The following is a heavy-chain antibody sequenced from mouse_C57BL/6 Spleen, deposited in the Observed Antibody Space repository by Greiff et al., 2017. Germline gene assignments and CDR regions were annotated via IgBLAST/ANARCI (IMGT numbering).Heavy chain of an antibody. CDR3: DRKGTITTVVGRWGYFDV. J-gene: IGHJ1*03. D-gene: IGHD1-1*01. CDR1: GFSLTSYG. V-gene: IGHV2-2*01. CDR2: IWSGGSS. Sequence: QVQLKESGPGLVQPSQSLSITCTVSGFSLTSYGVHWVRQSPGKGLEWLGVIWSGGSSDYNAAFISRLSISKDNSKSQVFFKMNSLQSDDTAIYYCDRKGTITTVVGRWGYFDVWGTGTTVTVSS.